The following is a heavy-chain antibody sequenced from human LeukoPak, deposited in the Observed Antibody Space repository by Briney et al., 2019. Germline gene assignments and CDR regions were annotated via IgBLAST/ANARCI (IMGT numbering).Heavy chain of an antibody. CDR3: ARDFYYYGSGKYFSVDVFDI. Sequence: PGGSLRLSCAASGFTFSSYWMSWVRQAPGKGLEWVANIKQDGSEKYYVDSVKGRFTISRDNAKNSLHLQLNSLRAEDTAAYYCARDFYYYGSGKYFSVDVFDIWGQGTMVTVSS. CDR1: GFTFSSYW. J-gene: IGHJ3*02. CDR2: IKQDGSEK. D-gene: IGHD3-10*01. V-gene: IGHV3-7*01.